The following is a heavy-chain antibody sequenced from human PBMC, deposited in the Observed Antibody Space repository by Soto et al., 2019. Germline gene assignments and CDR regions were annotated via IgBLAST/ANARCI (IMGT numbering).Heavy chain of an antibody. CDR2: ISAHNGNT. J-gene: IGHJ4*02. CDR3: ARGRYGDY. D-gene: IGHD1-1*01. CDR1: GYTFTSYG. V-gene: IGHV1-18*01. Sequence: GASVKVSCKAFGYTFTSYGITWVRQAPGQGLEWIGWISAHNGNTDYAQKLQGRVIVTRDTSTSTAYMELRSLISDDTAVYYCARGRYGDYWGQGALVTVSS.